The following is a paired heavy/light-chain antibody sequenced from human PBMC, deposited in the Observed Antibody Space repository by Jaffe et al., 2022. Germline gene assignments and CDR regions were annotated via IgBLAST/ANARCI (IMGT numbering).Heavy chain of an antibody. D-gene: IGHD1-26*01. V-gene: IGHV4-59*01. J-gene: IGHJ4*02. Sequence: QVQLQESGPGLVKPSETLSLTCSVSGVSIRSYYWSWIRQPPGKGLEWIGYGFHSGITHYNPSLQSRVTISVDTSNNQFSLKLSSVTSADTAVYYCARGGGNFDSWGQGTLVTVSS. CDR3: ARGGGNFDS. CDR2: GFHSGIT. CDR1: GVSIRSYY.
Light chain of an antibody. V-gene: IGKV1-17*01. CDR2: AAS. CDR3: QQNNTAPRT. CDR1: QDIRND. J-gene: IGKJ1*01. Sequence: DIQMTQSPSSLSASVGDRVTIACRASQDIRNDLVWYQQKPGKAPQRLIHAASTLHSGVPSRFSGSGSGTEFTLTISGLQPEDFASYYCQQNNTAPRTFGQGTKVEIK.